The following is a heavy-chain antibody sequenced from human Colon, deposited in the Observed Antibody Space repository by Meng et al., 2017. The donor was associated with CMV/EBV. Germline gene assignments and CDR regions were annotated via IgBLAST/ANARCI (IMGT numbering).Heavy chain of an antibody. CDR1: GGSVSLGSYY. V-gene: IGHV4-61*03. Sequence: SETLSLTCTVSGGSVSLGSYYWSWIRQPPGKGLEWIGYIFSGGITKYNPSLKSRVSISLDTSRNHFSLNLRSVTAADTAVYYCANYTSDWFDPWGQETLVTVSS. CDR3: ANYTSDWFDP. D-gene: IGHD3-10*01. J-gene: IGHJ5*02. CDR2: IFSGGIT.